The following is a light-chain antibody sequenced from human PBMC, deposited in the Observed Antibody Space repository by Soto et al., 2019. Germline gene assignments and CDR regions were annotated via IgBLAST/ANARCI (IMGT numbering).Light chain of an antibody. CDR1: QPITTY. Sequence: DFQMTQSPPSLSASVGDRVTITCRASQPITTYLNWYQQHPGKAPRLLIYAASNLQSGVPSRFSGSGSGTDFTLTISSLQPEDFATYYCHQSYSSPPTFGQGTRVEI. CDR3: HQSYSSPPT. V-gene: IGKV1-39*01. J-gene: IGKJ1*01. CDR2: AAS.